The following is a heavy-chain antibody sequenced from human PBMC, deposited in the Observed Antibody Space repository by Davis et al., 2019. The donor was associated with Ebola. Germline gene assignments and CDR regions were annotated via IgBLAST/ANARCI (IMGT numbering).Heavy chain of an antibody. CDR1: GFTFSSYA. Sequence: PGGSLRLSCAASGFTFSSYAMHWVRQAPGKGLEWVAVISYDGSNKYYADSVKGRFTISRDNSKNTLYLQMNSLRAEDTAVYYCARESVSNISYFDYWGQGTLVTVSS. CDR2: ISYDGSNK. CDR3: ARESVSNISYFDY. D-gene: IGHD2/OR15-2a*01. V-gene: IGHV3-30-3*01. J-gene: IGHJ4*02.